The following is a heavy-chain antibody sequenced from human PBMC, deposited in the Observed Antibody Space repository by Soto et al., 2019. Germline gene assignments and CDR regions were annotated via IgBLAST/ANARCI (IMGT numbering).Heavy chain of an antibody. Sequence: QVQLVESGGGVVQPGRSLRLSCAASGFTFSSYGMHWVRQAPGKGLEWVAVISYDGSNKYYADSVKGRFTISRDNSKNTLYLQMNSLRAEDTAVYYCAKEQRDSSWYFDYWGQGTLVTVSS. J-gene: IGHJ4*02. CDR2: ISYDGSNK. V-gene: IGHV3-30*18. CDR1: GFTFSSYG. D-gene: IGHD6-13*01. CDR3: AKEQRDSSWYFDY.